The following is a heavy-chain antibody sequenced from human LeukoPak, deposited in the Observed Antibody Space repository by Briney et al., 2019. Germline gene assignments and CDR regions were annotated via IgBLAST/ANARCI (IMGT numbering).Heavy chain of an antibody. CDR3: SRDLGGYPFFMDV. J-gene: IGHJ6*04. CDR1: GGSLRSGDHH. V-gene: IGHV4-39*07. D-gene: IGHD2-15*01. Sequence: PSETLSLTCSVSGGSLRSGDHHWAWVRQPPGKGLEFIGSLDESGRPYYNRPLKSRVSISGDTSGKQFSLNLTSVTAADTAVYFLSRDLGGYPFFMDVWGRGTTVIVSS. CDR2: LDESGRP.